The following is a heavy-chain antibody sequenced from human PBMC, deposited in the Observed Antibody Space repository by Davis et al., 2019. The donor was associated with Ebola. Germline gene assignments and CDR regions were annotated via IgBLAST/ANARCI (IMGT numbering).Heavy chain of an antibody. V-gene: IGHV3-66*01. CDR3: AKGSYSDY. D-gene: IGHD3-10*01. Sequence: GGSLRLSCVASGFTVSSNYMSWVRQAPGKGLEWVSVIYSGGSTYYADSVKGRFTISRDNFKNTLYLQMNSLRAEDTAVYYCAKGSYSDYWGQGTLVTVSS. CDR2: IYSGGST. CDR1: GFTVSSNY. J-gene: IGHJ4*02.